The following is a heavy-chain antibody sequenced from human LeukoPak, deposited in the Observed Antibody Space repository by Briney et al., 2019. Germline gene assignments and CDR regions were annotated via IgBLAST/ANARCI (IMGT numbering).Heavy chain of an antibody. D-gene: IGHD2-2*01. V-gene: IGHV6-1*01. CDR3: ARVVQVYCSTTSCYVGAFDI. CDR2: TYYRSKWYN. CDR1: GDTVSSNSAA. Sequence: SQTLSLTCAISGDTVSSNSAAWNCIRQSPSRGLEWLGRTYYRSKWYNDYAVSVKSRITINPDTSKNQFSLKLNSVTPEDTAVYSCARVVQVYCSTTSCYVGAFDIWGQGTMVTVPS. J-gene: IGHJ3*02.